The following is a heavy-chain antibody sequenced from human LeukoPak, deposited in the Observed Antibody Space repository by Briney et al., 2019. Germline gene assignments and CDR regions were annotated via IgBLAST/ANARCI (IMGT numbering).Heavy chain of an antibody. CDR3: ARGFRYDYGDYYYFDY. Sequence: GGSLRPSCAASGFTFSSYAMNWVRQAPGKGLEWISYISSSSSTIYYADSVKGRFTISRDNAKNSLYLQMNSLRAEDTAVYYCARGFRYDYGDYYYFDYWGQGTLVTVSS. V-gene: IGHV3-48*01. J-gene: IGHJ4*02. CDR1: GFTFSSYA. D-gene: IGHD4-17*01. CDR2: ISSSSSTI.